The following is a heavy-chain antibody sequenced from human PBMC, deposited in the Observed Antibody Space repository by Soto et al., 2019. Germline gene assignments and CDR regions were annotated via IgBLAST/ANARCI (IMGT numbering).Heavy chain of an antibody. CDR1: GGSISSSSYY. CDR3: ARLCSSTSCSYYYYYYMDV. Sequence: TSETLSLTCTVSGGSISSSSYYWGWIRQPPGKGLEWIGSIYYSGSTYYNPSLKSRVTISVDTSKNQFSLKLSSVTAADTAVYYCARLCSSTSCSYYYYYYMDVWGKGTTVTSP. D-gene: IGHD2-2*01. J-gene: IGHJ6*03. V-gene: IGHV4-39*01. CDR2: IYYSGST.